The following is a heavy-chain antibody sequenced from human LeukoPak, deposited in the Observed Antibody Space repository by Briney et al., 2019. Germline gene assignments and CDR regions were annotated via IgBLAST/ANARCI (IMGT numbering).Heavy chain of an antibody. CDR3: AKDPLTLGGSGWKD. D-gene: IGHD6-19*01. V-gene: IGHV3-23*01. CDR2: ISGSGGST. J-gene: IGHJ4*02. Sequence: GGSLRLSCAASGFTFSSYGMSWVRQAPGKGLEWVSAISGSGGSTYYADSVKGRFTISRDNSKNTLYLQMNSLRAEDTAVYYCAKDPLTLGGSGWKDWGQGTLVTVSS. CDR1: GFTFSSYG.